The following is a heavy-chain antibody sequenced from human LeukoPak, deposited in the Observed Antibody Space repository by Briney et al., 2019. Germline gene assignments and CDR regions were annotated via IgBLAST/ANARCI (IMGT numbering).Heavy chain of an antibody. D-gene: IGHD3-22*01. CDR3: AKRQGHYYDSSGYYYEAIDY. CDR1: GFTFSSYA. J-gene: IGHJ4*02. Sequence: PGGSLRLSCAASGFTFSSYAMSWVRQAPGKGLDWVSAISGSGGSTYYADSVKGRFTISRDNSKNTLYLQMNSLRAEDTAVYYCAKRQGHYYDSSGYYYEAIDYWGQGTLVTVSS. CDR2: ISGSGGST. V-gene: IGHV3-23*01.